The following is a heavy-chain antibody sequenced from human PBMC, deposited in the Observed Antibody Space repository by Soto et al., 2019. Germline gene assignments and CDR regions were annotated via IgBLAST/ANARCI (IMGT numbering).Heavy chain of an antibody. V-gene: IGHV3-23*01. CDR3: GKERSGYYRGWFDP. CDR2: ISGAGGST. D-gene: IGHD3-3*01. CDR1: GFTFSSYA. Sequence: EVQLLESGGGLVQPGGSLRLSCAASGFTFSSYAMSWVRQAPGKGLEWVSGISGAGGSTYYADSVKGRFTISRDNSKNTLYLQMNSLRAEDTAVYYCGKERSGYYRGWFDPWGQGTLVSVSS. J-gene: IGHJ5*02.